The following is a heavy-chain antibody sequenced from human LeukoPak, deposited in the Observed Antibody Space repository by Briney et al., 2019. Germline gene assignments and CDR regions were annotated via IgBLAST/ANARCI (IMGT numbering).Heavy chain of an antibody. CDR1: GYSISSGYY. D-gene: IGHD3-10*01. CDR3: ARDQPMAPWYFDY. J-gene: IGHJ4*02. Sequence: PSETLSLTCTVSGYSISSGYYWGWIRQPPGKGLEWIGSIYHSGSTYYNPSLKSRVTISVDTSKNQFSLKLSSVTAADTAVYYCARDQPMAPWYFDYWGQGTLVTVSS. V-gene: IGHV4-38-2*02. CDR2: IYHSGST.